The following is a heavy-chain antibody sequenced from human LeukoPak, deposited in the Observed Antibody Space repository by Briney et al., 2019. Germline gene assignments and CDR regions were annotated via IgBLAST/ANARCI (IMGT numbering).Heavy chain of an antibody. Sequence: GGSLRLSCAASGFAVNTYDMHWVRQAPGEGPQWIAYFGISGTIYYADSVRGRFNISRDSAKNSLYLQMKGLRVDDTAIYYCAGYGVYPYWGQGTPVTVSS. CDR2: FGISGTI. V-gene: IGHV3-48*01. CDR1: GFAVNTYD. CDR3: AGYGVYPY. D-gene: IGHD5/OR15-5a*01. J-gene: IGHJ4*02.